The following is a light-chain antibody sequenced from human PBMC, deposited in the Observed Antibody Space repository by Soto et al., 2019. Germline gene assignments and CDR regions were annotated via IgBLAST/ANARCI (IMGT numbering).Light chain of an antibody. CDR2: DNN. CDR3: GTWDNSLGSGV. CDR1: TSNIGNNY. J-gene: IGLJ2*01. V-gene: IGLV1-51*01. Sequence: QSVLTQPPSVSAALGQRVTISCSGSTSNIGNNYVSWYQQFPGTAPKLLIYDNNKRPSGIPDRFSGSRSGTSATLGITGLQTGDEAHYYCGTWDNSLGSGVFGGGTKLTVL.